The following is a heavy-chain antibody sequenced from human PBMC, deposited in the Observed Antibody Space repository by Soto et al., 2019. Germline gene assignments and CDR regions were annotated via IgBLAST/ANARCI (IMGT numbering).Heavy chain of an antibody. J-gene: IGHJ4*02. Sequence: EVQLLDSGGGLVQPGGSLRLSCAASGFTFSNYAMSWVRQAPGKGLEWVSGIGGSGDSTYYADSVKGRFTISRDNSKDTLYLQMNSLRAEDTAVYYCAKSPLGYCSGGSCYPPHYFDYWVQGTLVTVSS. CDR2: IGGSGDST. V-gene: IGHV3-23*01. CDR3: AKSPLGYCSGGSCYPPHYFDY. D-gene: IGHD2-15*01. CDR1: GFTFSNYA.